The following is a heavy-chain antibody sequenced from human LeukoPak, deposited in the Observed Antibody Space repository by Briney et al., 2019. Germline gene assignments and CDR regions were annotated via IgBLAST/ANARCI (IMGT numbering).Heavy chain of an antibody. V-gene: IGHV3-21*01. Sequence: PGGSLRLSCAASGFTFSSYSMNWVRQAPGKGLEWGSSISSSSSYIYYADSVKGRFTISRDNAKNSLYLQINSLRAEDTAVYYCARGGAYGYYYYMDGWGKGTTVTVSS. D-gene: IGHD4-17*01. J-gene: IGHJ6*03. CDR1: GFTFSSYS. CDR3: ARGGAYGYYYYMDG. CDR2: ISSSSSYI.